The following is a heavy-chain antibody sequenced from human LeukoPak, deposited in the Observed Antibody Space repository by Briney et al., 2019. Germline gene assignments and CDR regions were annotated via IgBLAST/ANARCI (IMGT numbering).Heavy chain of an antibody. J-gene: IGHJ6*02. Sequence: SVTLSLTRSICRGSISDRFWNWVGQPPGKEKDWIGEISSNGNTNYNPSLKSRVTISLDTSKNQFSLRLSSVTAADTAVYYCARGHGSGAYCYYGMDVWGQGTTVTVSS. CDR2: ISSNGNT. D-gene: IGHD3-10*01. CDR1: RGSISDRF. V-gene: IGHV4-59*11. CDR3: ARGHGSGAYCYYGMDV.